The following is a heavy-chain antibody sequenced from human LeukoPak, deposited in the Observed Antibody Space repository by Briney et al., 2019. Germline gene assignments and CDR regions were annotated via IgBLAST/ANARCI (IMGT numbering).Heavy chain of an antibody. D-gene: IGHD2-21*01. V-gene: IGHV3-74*01. J-gene: IGHJ4*02. CDR1: GFTFSGYW. CDR3: ARVYCVSGRCRADFGN. CDR2: INTDGSII. Sequence: PGGSLRLSCAASGFTFSGYWMHWVRQAPGKGLVWVSRINTDGSIINYADSVKGRFTISRDNAENTLYLQMNGLRVEDTAVYYCARVYCVSGRCRADFGNWGQGTLVTVSS.